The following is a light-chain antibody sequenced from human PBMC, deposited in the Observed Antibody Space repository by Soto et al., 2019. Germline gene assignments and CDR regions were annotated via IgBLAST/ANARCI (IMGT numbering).Light chain of an antibody. J-gene: IGLJ3*02. CDR2: DNN. CDR1: TSNIGINY. Sequence: QSVLTQPPSVSSASGLKVTISCSGSTSNIGINYVSWYQQLPGTAPKLLIYDNNRRPSGIPDRFSASKSGTSATLGITGLQTGDEADYYCATWDSSLSGGVFGGGTKVTVL. V-gene: IGLV1-51*01. CDR3: ATWDSSLSGGV.